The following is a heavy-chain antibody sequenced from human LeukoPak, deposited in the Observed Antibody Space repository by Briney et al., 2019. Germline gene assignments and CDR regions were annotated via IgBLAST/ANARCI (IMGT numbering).Heavy chain of an antibody. CDR3: ARDGRHNLNYADY. V-gene: IGHV1-18*04. CDR1: EDTFTGYY. J-gene: IGHJ4*02. Sequence: ASVRVSCKASEDTFTGYYIHWVRQAPGQGLEWMGWISAYNGNTNYAQKLQGRVTMTTDTSTSTAYMELRSLRSDDTAVYYCARDGRHNLNYADYWGQGTLVTVSS. CDR2: ISAYNGNT. D-gene: IGHD1-20*01.